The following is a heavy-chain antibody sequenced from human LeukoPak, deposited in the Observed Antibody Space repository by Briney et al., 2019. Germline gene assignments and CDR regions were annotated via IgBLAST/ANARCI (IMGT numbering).Heavy chain of an antibody. CDR1: GFTFSSYG. Sequence: GGTLRLSCAASGFTFSSYGMSWVRQAPGKGLEWVSAISGSGGSTYYADSVKGRFTISRDNSKNTLYLQMNSLRAEDTAVYYCAKDWGVVSDAFDIWGQGTMVTVSS. CDR3: AKDWGVVSDAFDI. V-gene: IGHV3-23*01. CDR2: ISGSGGST. D-gene: IGHD3-3*01. J-gene: IGHJ3*02.